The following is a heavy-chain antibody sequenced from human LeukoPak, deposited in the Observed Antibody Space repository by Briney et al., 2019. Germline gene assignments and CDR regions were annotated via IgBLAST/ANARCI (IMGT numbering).Heavy chain of an antibody. D-gene: IGHD6-13*01. Sequence: GGSLRLSCAASGFTFSSYSMNWVRQAPGKGLEWVSSISSSSSYIYYADSVKGRFTISRDNSKNTVYLQMNSLRAEDTAVYYCAKGQQLTWFDPWGQGTLVTVSS. CDR1: GFTFSSYS. J-gene: IGHJ5*02. V-gene: IGHV3-21*01. CDR2: ISSSSSYI. CDR3: AKGQQLTWFDP.